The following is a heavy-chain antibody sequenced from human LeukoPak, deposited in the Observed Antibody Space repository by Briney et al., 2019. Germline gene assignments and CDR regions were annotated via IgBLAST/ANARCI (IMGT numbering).Heavy chain of an antibody. CDR1: GGSFSDYP. CDR3: VRPDRIFGVPAAFDA. V-gene: IGHV1-69*13. Sequence: SVKVSCKASGGSFSDYPINWVRQAPGQGLEWLGGIIPKYSASSYAQAFQGRVTITADESTNTVYMEMSGLRPDDTAVYYCVRPDRIFGVPAAFDAWGQGTLVAVSS. CDR2: IIPKYSAS. D-gene: IGHD3-3*02. J-gene: IGHJ3*01.